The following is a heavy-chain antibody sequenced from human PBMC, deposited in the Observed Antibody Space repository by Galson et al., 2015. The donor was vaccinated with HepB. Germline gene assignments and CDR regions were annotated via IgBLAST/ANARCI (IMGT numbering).Heavy chain of an antibody. J-gene: IGHJ4*02. V-gene: IGHV3-49*03. CDR1: GFNFADYA. CDR2: IRRTPYGGTT. Sequence: SLRLSCTTSGFNFADYAMFWFRQAPGQGLEWVGFIRRTPYGGTTAYAASVKDRFTISRDDSKSIVYLQMNSLKTEDTAVYFCTKGDFDWLLSNDYWGQGTLVTVSS. D-gene: IGHD3-9*01. CDR3: TKGDFDWLLSNDY.